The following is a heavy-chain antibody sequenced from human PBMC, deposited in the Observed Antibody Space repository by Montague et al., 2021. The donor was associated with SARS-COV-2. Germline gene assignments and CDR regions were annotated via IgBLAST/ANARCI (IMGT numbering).Heavy chain of an antibody. D-gene: IGHD2-21*01. V-gene: IGHV4-34*01. CDR3: ARGLMSIKMMVVIMTGASNWLDS. CDR2: INHSGST. J-gene: IGHJ5*01. CDR1: VQSFIGYD. Sequence: SETLSLTCAVDVQSFIGYDWTWIRQHPWEGLSWVGVINHSGSTKYKPSLKSRVTISVDTSKNQFSLRLTSVTAADTAVYYCARGLMSIKMMVVIMTGASNWLDSWGQGTLVTVSP.